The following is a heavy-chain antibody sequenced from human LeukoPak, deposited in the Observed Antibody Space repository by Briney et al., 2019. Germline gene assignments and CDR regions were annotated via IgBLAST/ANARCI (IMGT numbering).Heavy chain of an antibody. CDR1: GYTFTHYH. J-gene: IGHJ4*02. D-gene: IGHD6-19*01. CDR2: INPNSGGT. V-gene: IGHV1-2*02. Sequence: ASVKVSCKASGYTFTHYHIHWVRQAPGQGLEWMGWINPNSGGTNYAEKFYGRLTTTRDTSISTAFMELSGLRSDDTAVYYCTRFRHVAVAGTPHFDYWGQGALVTVSS. CDR3: TRFRHVAVAGTPHFDY.